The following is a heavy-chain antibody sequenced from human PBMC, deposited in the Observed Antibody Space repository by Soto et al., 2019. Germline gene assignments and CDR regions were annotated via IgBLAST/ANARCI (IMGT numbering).Heavy chain of an antibody. CDR2: IYYSGST. V-gene: IGHV4-59*01. CDR1: GGSISSYY. CDR3: AREDSSGCDY. J-gene: IGHJ4*02. D-gene: IGHD6-19*01. Sequence: SETLSLTCTVSGGSISSYYWSWIRQPPGKGLEWIGYIYYSGSTNYNPSLKSRVTTSVDTSKNQFSLKLSSVTAADTAVYYCAREDSSGCDYWGQGTLVTVSS.